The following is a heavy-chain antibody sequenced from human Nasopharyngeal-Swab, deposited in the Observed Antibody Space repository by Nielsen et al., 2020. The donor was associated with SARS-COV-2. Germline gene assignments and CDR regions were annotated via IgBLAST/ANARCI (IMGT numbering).Heavy chain of an antibody. CDR1: GSSFTSYW. V-gene: IGHV5-51*01. J-gene: IGHJ4*02. D-gene: IGHD6-25*01. Sequence: GGSLRLSCKGSGSSFTSYWIGWVRQMPGKGLEWMGIIYPGDSDTRYSPSFQGQVTISADNSISTAYLQWGSLKAPDSAMYYCARPLAAASYYFDYWGQGTLVTVSS. CDR3: ARPLAAASYYFDY. CDR2: IYPGDSDT.